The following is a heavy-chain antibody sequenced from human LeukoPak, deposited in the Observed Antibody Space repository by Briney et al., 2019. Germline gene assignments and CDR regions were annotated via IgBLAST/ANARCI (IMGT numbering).Heavy chain of an antibody. Sequence: PSETLSLTCTVSGGSISSSNWWSWVRQPPGKGLEWIGEIYHSGSTNYNPSLKSRVTISVDKSKDQFSLKLSSVTAADTAVYYCATSSGYYYSSAFDIWGQGTMVTVSS. CDR1: GGSISSSNW. CDR3: ATSSGYYYSSAFDI. J-gene: IGHJ3*02. CDR2: IYHSGST. D-gene: IGHD3-22*01. V-gene: IGHV4-4*02.